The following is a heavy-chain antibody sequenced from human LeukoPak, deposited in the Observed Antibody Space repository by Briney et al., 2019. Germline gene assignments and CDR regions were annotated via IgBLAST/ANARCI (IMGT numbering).Heavy chain of an antibody. CDR2: IWYDGSNK. J-gene: IGHJ4*02. V-gene: IGHV3-33*06. Sequence: GRPLRLSCAASGFTFSSYGMHWVRQAPGKGLEWVAVIWYDGSNKYYTDSVKGRFTISRDNSKNTLYLQMNSLRAEDTAVYYCAKDFGWGLYYFDYWGQGTLVTVSS. D-gene: IGHD7-27*01. CDR1: GFTFSSYG. CDR3: AKDFGWGLYYFDY.